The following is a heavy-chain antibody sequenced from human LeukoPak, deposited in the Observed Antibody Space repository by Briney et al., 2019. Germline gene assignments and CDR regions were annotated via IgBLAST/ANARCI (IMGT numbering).Heavy chain of an antibody. CDR1: GFTFSSYE. Sequence: QSGGSLRLSCAASGFTFSSYEMIWVRQAPGEGLEWISYISSSGNTIYYADSVKGRFTISRDNAENSLYLQMNSLRAEDTAVYYCAREGRYYFDYWGQGSLVSVSS. J-gene: IGHJ4*02. V-gene: IGHV3-48*03. CDR2: ISSSGNTI. CDR3: AREGRYYFDY.